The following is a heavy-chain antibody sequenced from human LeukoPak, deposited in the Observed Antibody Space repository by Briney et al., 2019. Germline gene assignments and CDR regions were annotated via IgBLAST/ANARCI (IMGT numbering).Heavy chain of an antibody. V-gene: IGHV4-59*01. Sequence: SETLSLTCTVSGGSISSYYWSWIRQPPGKGPEWIGYIYYSGSTNYNPSLKSRVTISVDTSKNQFSLKLSSVTAADTAVYYCARTIGGNSLQFDYWGQGTLVTVSS. J-gene: IGHJ4*02. CDR2: IYYSGST. CDR3: ARTIGGNSLQFDY. CDR1: GGSISSYY. D-gene: IGHD4-23*01.